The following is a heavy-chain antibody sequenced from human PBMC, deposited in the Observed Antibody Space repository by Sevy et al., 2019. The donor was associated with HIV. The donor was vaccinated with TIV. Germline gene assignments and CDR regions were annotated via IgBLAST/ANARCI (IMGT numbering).Heavy chain of an antibody. CDR2: IFYNGST. Sequence: SETLSLTCSVSGGSISSGGYNWSWIRQHPGKGLEWIGSIFYNGSTSYNPSLKSRLTISVDTSKNQFSLRLSSVTAADTAVYYCARGISHFPYSSSCFYFDYWGQGTLVTVSS. CDR3: ARGISHFPYSSSCFYFDY. V-gene: IGHV4-31*03. CDR1: GGSISSGGYN. D-gene: IGHD6-13*01. J-gene: IGHJ4*02.